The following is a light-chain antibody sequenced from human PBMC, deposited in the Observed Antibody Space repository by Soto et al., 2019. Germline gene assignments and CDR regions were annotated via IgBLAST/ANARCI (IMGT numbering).Light chain of an antibody. CDR3: QTWGTGFQF. V-gene: IGLV4-69*01. CDR1: SGHSSYA. Sequence: QLVLTQSPYASASLGAPVKLTCTLSSGHSSYAIAWHQKQPGKGPRYLMDLNNDGSHTKGDGIPDRFSGSSSGADRYLIISSLQSEDEADYYCQTWGTGFQFFGGGTKLTVL. CDR2: LNNDGSH. J-gene: IGLJ2*01.